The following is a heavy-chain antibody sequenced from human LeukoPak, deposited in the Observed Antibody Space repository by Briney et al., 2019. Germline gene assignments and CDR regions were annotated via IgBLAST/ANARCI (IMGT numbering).Heavy chain of an antibody. CDR2: IWYDGSNK. CDR1: GFTFSSYG. V-gene: IGHV3-33*06. Sequence: PGRSLRLSCAASGFTFSSYGMHWVRQAPGKGLEWVAVIWYDGSNKYYADSVKGRFTISRDNSKNTLYLQMNSLRAEDTAVYYCAKEKGAVAGTADYWGQGTLVTVSS. CDR3: AKEKGAVAGTADY. J-gene: IGHJ4*02. D-gene: IGHD6-19*01.